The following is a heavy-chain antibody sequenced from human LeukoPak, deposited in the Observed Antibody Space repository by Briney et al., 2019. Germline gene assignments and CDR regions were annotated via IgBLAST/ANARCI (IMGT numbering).Heavy chain of an antibody. V-gene: IGHV4-59*01. CDR1: GGSINSYY. CDR3: ARALTMTHVGVWFDP. D-gene: IGHD2-8*01. Sequence: SETLSLTCTVSGGSINSYYWSWIRQPPGKGLEWIAYIYHNGSPNFNPSLKSRVTMSVDTSKNQFSLKLSSVTAADTAVYYCARALTMTHVGVWFDPWGQGTLVTVSS. J-gene: IGHJ5*02. CDR2: IYHNGSP.